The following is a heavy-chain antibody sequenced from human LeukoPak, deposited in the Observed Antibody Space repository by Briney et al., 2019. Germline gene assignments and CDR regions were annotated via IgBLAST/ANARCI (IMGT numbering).Heavy chain of an antibody. CDR3: ARSNNDGDYLGVGFDY. CDR2: TSTNTGNP. D-gene: IGHD4-17*01. Sequence: ASVMVCCKASGYTFYNYAIKWVRQAPGQRLELMGWTSTNTGNPTYAQGFTGRFVFSLDTSVRTAYLQISSLKAEDTAVYYCARSNNDGDYLGVGFDYWGQGTLVTVSS. CDR1: GYTFYNYA. V-gene: IGHV7-4-1*02. J-gene: IGHJ4*02.